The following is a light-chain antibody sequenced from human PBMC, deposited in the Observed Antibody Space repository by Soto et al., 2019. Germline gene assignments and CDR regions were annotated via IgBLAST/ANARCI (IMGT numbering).Light chain of an antibody. CDR1: QSVSSSY. CDR3: QQYGSSPGT. CDR2: GAS. Sequence: EIVLTQSPGTLSLSPGERATLSCRASQSVSSSYLAWYQQKPGQAPRLLIYGASSRATGIPDRFSGSGSGTDFTLNISRLEPEDFAVYYCQQYGSSPGTFGQETKVEIK. J-gene: IGKJ1*01. V-gene: IGKV3-20*01.